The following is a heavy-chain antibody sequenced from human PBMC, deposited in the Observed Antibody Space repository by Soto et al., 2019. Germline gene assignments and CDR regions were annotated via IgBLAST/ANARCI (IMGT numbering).Heavy chain of an antibody. V-gene: IGHV3-30*18. CDR1: GFTFSSYG. D-gene: IGHD3-10*01. J-gene: IGHJ6*02. Sequence: PGGSLRLSCAASGFTFSSYGMHWVRQAPGKGLEWVAVISYDGSSKYYADSVKGRFTISRDNSKNTLYLQMNSLRAEDTAVYYCAKDSLRGYYYGSGSYHGMDVWGQGTTVTVSS. CDR3: AKDSLRGYYYGSGSYHGMDV. CDR2: ISYDGSSK.